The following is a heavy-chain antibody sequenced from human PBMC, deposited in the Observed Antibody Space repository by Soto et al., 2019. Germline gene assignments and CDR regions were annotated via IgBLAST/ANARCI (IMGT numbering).Heavy chain of an antibody. V-gene: IGHV3-21*01. Sequence: GSLRLSCAASGFTYNTYSMNWVRQAPGKGLEWVSSISSSSTYIYYADSVKGRFTISRDNAKNSLYLQMNSLRAEDTAVYYCARVHDYGLTNRFDPWGQGTLVTVSS. CDR2: ISSSSTYI. D-gene: IGHD4-17*01. J-gene: IGHJ5*02. CDR3: ARVHDYGLTNRFDP. CDR1: GFTYNTYS.